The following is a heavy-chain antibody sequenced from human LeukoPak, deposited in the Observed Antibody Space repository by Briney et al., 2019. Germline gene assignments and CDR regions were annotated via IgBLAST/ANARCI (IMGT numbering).Heavy chain of an antibody. CDR1: GFTFRRYW. Sequence: GGSLRLSCAASGFTFRRYWMHWVRQAPGKGLVWVSRIRDDGGFTNYADSVKGRFTISRDNAKNTLYLQMNSLRDEDTAVYYCTRQDVLQALFGFDVWGQGTTVTVSS. J-gene: IGHJ3*01. D-gene: IGHD3-3*01. CDR3: TRQDVLQALFGFDV. CDR2: IRDDGGFT. V-gene: IGHV3-74*01.